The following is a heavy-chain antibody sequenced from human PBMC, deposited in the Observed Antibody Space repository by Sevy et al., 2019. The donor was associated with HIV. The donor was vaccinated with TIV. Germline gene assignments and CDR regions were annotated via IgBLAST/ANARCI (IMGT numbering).Heavy chain of an antibody. CDR2: INPSGGST. CDR3: ARYSDNYDILTGYHPFDY. CDR1: GYTFTSYY. V-gene: IGHV1-46*01. J-gene: IGHJ4*02. Sequence: ASVKVSCKASGYTFTSYYMHWVRQAPGQGLEWMGIINPSGGSTSYAQKFQGRVTMTRDTSTSTVYMELSSLRSEDTAVYYCARYSDNYDILTGYHPFDYWGQGTLVTVSS. D-gene: IGHD3-9*01.